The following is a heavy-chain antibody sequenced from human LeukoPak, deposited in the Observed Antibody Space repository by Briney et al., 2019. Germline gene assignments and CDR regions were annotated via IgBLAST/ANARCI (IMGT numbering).Heavy chain of an antibody. CDR1: GFTFSSYS. Sequence: PGGSLRLSCAASGFTFSSYSMNWVRQAPGKGLEWVSSISSSSSYIYYADSVKGRFTISRDNAKNSLYLHMNSLRAEDTAVYYCASGIVVVPAAIGLSDYWGQGTLVTVSS. CDR2: ISSSSSYI. CDR3: ASGIVVVPAAIGLSDY. J-gene: IGHJ4*02. D-gene: IGHD2-2*02. V-gene: IGHV3-21*01.